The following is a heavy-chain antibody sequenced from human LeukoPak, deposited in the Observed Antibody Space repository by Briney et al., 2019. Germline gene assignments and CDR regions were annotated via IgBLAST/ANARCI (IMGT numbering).Heavy chain of an antibody. D-gene: IGHD2-2*01. Sequence: SVKVSCKASGYTFTSYYIHWVRQAPGQGLEWMGGIIPIFGTANYAQKFQGRVTITADESTSTAYMELSSLRSEDTAAYYCARGVPAEDAFDIWGQGTMVTVSS. J-gene: IGHJ3*02. CDR2: IIPIFGTA. V-gene: IGHV1-69*13. CDR1: GYTFTSYY. CDR3: ARGVPAEDAFDI.